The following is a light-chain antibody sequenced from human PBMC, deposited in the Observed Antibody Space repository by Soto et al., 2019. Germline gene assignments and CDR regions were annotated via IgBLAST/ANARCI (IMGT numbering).Light chain of an antibody. CDR3: QQYGNWPPRT. CDR1: QSVSSN. J-gene: IGKJ1*01. Sequence: EIVMTQSPATLSVSPGERATLSCRASQSVSSNLAWYQHKPGQAPRLLIYGASTRATGISARFSGSGSGTEFTLTISSLQSVDFAVYYCQQYGNWPPRTFGQGTKVEIK. V-gene: IGKV3-15*01. CDR2: GAS.